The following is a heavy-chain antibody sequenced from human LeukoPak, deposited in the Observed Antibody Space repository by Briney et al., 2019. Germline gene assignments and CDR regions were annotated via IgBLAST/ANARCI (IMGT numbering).Heavy chain of an antibody. J-gene: IGHJ5*02. V-gene: IGHV1-46*01. CDR3: ARDNSVGDIAWWFDP. Sequence: ASVRVSCKASGYTFTSYYMHWVRQAPGQGLEWMGIINPSGSSTLHAQKFQGRVTMTRDMSTTTDYMELSSLRSEDTAVYYCARDNSVGDIAWWFDPWGQGTLVTVSS. CDR1: GYTFTSYY. CDR2: INPSGSST. D-gene: IGHD3-16*02.